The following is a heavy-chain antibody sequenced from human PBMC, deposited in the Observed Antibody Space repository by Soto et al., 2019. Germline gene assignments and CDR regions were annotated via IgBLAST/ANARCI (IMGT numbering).Heavy chain of an antibody. J-gene: IGHJ6*02. V-gene: IGHV3-23*01. CDR3: AKVSSRGYSGYETFRYYYYVMDV. CDR2: ISGSGGST. D-gene: IGHD5-12*01. CDR1: GFTFSSYA. Sequence: PGGSLRLSCAASGFTFSSYAMSWVRQAPGKGLEWVSAISGSGGSTYYADSVKGRFTISRDNSKNTLYLQMNSLRAEDTAVYYCAKVSSRGYSGYETFRYYYYVMDVWGQGTTVTVSS.